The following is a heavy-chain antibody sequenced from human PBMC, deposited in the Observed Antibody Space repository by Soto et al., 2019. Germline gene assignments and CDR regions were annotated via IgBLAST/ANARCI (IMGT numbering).Heavy chain of an antibody. V-gene: IGHV3-21*01. CDR1: GFTFSSYS. Sequence: GGSLRLSCAASGFTFSSYSMNWVRQAPGKGLEWVSSISSSSSYIYYADSVKGRFTISRDNAKNSLYLQMNSLRAEDTAVYYCAREDSNYIYYYYYGMDVWGQGTTVTVSS. D-gene: IGHD4-4*01. J-gene: IGHJ6*02. CDR2: ISSSSSYI. CDR3: AREDSNYIYYYYYGMDV.